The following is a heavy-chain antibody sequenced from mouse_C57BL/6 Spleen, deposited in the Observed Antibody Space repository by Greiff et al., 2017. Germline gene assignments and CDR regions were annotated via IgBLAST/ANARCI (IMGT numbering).Heavy chain of an antibody. CDR3: ARFSIYYDYDMDY. J-gene: IGHJ4*01. CDR2: IRNKANGYTT. CDR1: GFTFTDYY. D-gene: IGHD2-4*01. Sequence: EVMLVESGGGLVQPGGSLSLSCAASGFTFTDYYMSWVRQPPGKALEWLGFIRNKANGYTTEYSASVKGRFTISRDNSQSILYLQMNALRAEDSATYYCARFSIYYDYDMDYWGQGTSGTVSS. V-gene: IGHV7-3*01.